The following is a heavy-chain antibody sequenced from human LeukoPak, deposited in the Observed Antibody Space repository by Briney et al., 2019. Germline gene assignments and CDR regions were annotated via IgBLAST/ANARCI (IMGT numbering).Heavy chain of an antibody. D-gene: IGHD2/OR15-2a*01. CDR3: TTVEYGAFYI. CDR1: GFTFSNAW. J-gene: IGHJ3*02. Sequence: PGGSLRLSCTASGFTFSNAWVTWVRQAPGRGLEWVGRVESKSDGGTTDHAAPVKGRFTISRDDSKNTLYLQMNSLKTEDTAVYYCTTVEYGAFYIWGQGTMVTVSS. V-gene: IGHV3-15*04. CDR2: VESKSDGGTT.